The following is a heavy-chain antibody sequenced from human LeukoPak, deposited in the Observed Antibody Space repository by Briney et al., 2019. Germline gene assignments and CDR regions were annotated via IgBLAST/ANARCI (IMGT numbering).Heavy chain of an antibody. V-gene: IGHV3-7*03. CDR1: GFTFSGHW. Sequence: GGSLRLSCAASGFTFSGHWMTWVRQAPGKGLEWVANIKEDGSKKNYVDSVKGPFTISRDNAKNSLYLQMTSLRAEDTAMYYCAPPLDYRDSSGFHQGGDWGQGTLVTVSS. D-gene: IGHD3-22*01. J-gene: IGHJ4*02. CDR3: APPLDYRDSSGFHQGGD. CDR2: IKEDGSKK.